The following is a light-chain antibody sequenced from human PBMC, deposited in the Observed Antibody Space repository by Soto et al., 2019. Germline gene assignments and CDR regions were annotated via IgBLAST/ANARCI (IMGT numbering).Light chain of an antibody. CDR2: DAS. J-gene: IGKJ4*01. CDR3: QQRSNWPPQIT. V-gene: IGKV3-11*01. CDR1: QSVSSY. Sequence: EIVLTQSPATLSLSPGERVTLSCRASQSVSSYLAWYQQKPGQAPRLLIYDASNRATGIPGRFSGSGSGTDFTLTISSLEPEDFAVYYCQQRSNWPPQITFGGGTKVEIK.